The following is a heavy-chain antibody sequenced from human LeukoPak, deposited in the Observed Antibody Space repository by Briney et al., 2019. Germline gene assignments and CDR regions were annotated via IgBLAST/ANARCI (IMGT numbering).Heavy chain of an antibody. J-gene: IGHJ4*02. CDR1: GFTFRNYW. D-gene: IGHD5-24*01. CDR2: IKQDGSEK. V-gene: IGHV3-7*01. CDR3: ARQRRWLYDFDY. Sequence: PGGSLRLSCAASGFTFRNYWMSWVRQAPGKGLEWVANIKQDGSEKYYVDSVKGRFTISRDNAKNSLYLQMNSLRAEDTAVYYCARQRRWLYDFDYWGQGTLVTVSS.